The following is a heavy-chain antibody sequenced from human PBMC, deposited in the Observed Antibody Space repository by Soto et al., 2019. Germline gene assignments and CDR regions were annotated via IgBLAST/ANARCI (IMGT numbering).Heavy chain of an antibody. D-gene: IGHD3-22*01. CDR3: ARALLSHSYDSGGYDSYFHAMDV. V-gene: IGHV1-69*06. CDR1: GGTFSSLD. Sequence: AASVKVSCKSSGGTFSSLDINWVRQAPGQGLEWMGGIIPISETTNYAQIFQGRVSIVADKSTSTAYMELSRLRSEDTAVYYCARALLSHSYDSGGYDSYFHAMDVWGQGTPVTVS. J-gene: IGHJ6*02. CDR2: IIPISETT.